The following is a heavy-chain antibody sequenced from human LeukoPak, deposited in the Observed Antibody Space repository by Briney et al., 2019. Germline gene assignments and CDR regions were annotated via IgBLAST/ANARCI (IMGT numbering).Heavy chain of an antibody. CDR2: ISGSGSFT. CDR1: GFSFRDHY. J-gene: IGHJ4*02. CDR3: ARLAAAGYFDY. D-gene: IGHD6-13*01. V-gene: IGHV3-11*06. Sequence: GGSLRLSCEASGFSFRDHYMSWMRQAPGKGLEWVSYISGSGSFTNFADSVKGRFTISRDNAKNSLYLQMNSLRAEDTAVYYCARLAAAGYFDYWGQGTLVTVSS.